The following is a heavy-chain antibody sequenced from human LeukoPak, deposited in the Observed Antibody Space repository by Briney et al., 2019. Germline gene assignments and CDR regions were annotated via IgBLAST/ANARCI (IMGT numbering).Heavy chain of an antibody. J-gene: IGHJ6*02. V-gene: IGHV4-34*01. Sequence: SETLSLTCAVYGGSFSGYYWSWIRQPPGKGLEWIGEINHSGSTNYNPSLKGRVTISVDTSKNQFSLKLSSVTAADTAVYYCARLRSSRKSSGRHYYYGMDVWGQGTTVTVSS. CDR1: GGSFSGYY. D-gene: IGHD6-19*01. CDR3: ARLRSSRKSSGRHYYYGMDV. CDR2: INHSGST.